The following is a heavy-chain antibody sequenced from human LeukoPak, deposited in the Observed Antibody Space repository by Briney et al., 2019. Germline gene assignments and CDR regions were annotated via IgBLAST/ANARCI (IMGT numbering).Heavy chain of an antibody. CDR1: GFTFSSYA. CDR3: AKDVNWNYVDY. D-gene: IGHD1-20*01. Sequence: GGSLRLSCAASGFTFSSYAMYWVRQAPGKGLEWVAFIRYDGSTKFYADSVKGRFTISRDNSKNTLYLQMGSLRAEDTAVYYCAKDVNWNYVDYWGQGTLVTVSS. V-gene: IGHV3-30*02. CDR2: IRYDGSTK. J-gene: IGHJ4*02.